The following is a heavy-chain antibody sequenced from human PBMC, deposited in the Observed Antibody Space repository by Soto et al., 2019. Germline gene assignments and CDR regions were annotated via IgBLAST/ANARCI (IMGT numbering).Heavy chain of an antibody. CDR1: GYTFPSYY. V-gene: IGHV1-46*01. D-gene: IGHD4-17*01. J-gene: IGHJ6*02. CDR3: ARDRGRTTGYYYYGMDV. Sequence: GASVKVSCKASGYTFPSYYMHWVRQAPGQGLEGMGIINPSGGSTSYAQKFQGRVTMTRDTSTSTVYMELSSLRAEDTAVYYCARDRGRTTGYYYYGMDVWGQGTTVTVSS. CDR2: INPSGGST.